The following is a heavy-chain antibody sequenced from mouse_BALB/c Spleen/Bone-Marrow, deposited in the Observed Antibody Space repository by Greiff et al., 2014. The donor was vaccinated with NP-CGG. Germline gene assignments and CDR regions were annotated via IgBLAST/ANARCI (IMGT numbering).Heavy chain of an antibody. J-gene: IGHJ2*01. Sequence: VQLKESGGGLVQPGGALKLSCAASGFTFSSYGMSWGRPNPDKRLGFVATINSNGGSTYYPDSVKGRFTISRDNAKNTLYLQMSSLKSEDTAMYYCARDGSSYEGNYFDYWGQGTTLTVSS. CDR3: ARDGSSYEGNYFDY. CDR2: INSNGGST. D-gene: IGHD1-1*01. CDR1: GFTFSSYG. V-gene: IGHV5-6-3*01.